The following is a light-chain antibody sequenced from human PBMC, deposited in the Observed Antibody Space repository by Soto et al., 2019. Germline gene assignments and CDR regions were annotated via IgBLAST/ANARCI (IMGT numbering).Light chain of an antibody. J-gene: IGLJ2*01. CDR3: GTWDSSLSVGV. Sequence: QSVLMQPPSVSAAPGQKVTISCSGSSSNIGNKYVSWYQQLPGTAPKLLIYDNSQRPSGIPDRFSGSKSGTSAALDITGLQTGDEADYYCGTWDSSLSVGVFGGGTKLTVL. V-gene: IGLV1-51*01. CDR2: DNS. CDR1: SSNIGNKY.